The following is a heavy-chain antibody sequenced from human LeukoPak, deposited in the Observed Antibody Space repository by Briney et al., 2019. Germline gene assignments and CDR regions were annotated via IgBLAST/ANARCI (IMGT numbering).Heavy chain of an antibody. CDR3: ARDGDIVVVPAAIRYYYYGMDV. D-gene: IGHD2-2*01. CDR2: ISSSSSYI. CDR1: GFTFSSYS. Sequence: GGSMRLSCAASGFTFSSYSMNWVRQAPGKGLEWVSSISSSSSYIYYADSVKGRFTISRDNAKNSLYLQMNSLRAEDTAVYYCARDGDIVVVPAAIRYYYYGMDVWGKGTTVTVSS. J-gene: IGHJ6*04. V-gene: IGHV3-21*01.